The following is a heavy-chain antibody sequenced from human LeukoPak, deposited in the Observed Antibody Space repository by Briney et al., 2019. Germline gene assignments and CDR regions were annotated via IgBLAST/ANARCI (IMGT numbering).Heavy chain of an antibody. CDR2: IIPIFGTA. CDR3: AREGGSGSY. CDR1: EYTFTGYY. V-gene: IGHV1-69*13. D-gene: IGHD3-10*01. J-gene: IGHJ4*02. Sequence: GASVKVSCKASEYTFTGYYIHWVRQAPGQGLEWMGGIIPIFGTANYAQKFQGRVTITADESTSTAYMELSSLRSEDTAVYYCAREGGSGSYWGQGTLVTVSS.